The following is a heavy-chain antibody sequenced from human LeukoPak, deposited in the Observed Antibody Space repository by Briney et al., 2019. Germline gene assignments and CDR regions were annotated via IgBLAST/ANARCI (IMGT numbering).Heavy chain of an antibody. CDR1: GYTFTSYY. CDR2: INPSGGST. V-gene: IGHV1-46*01. Sequence: ASVKVSCKASGYTFTSYYMHWVRQAPGQGLEWMGIINPSGGSTSYAQKFQGRVTMTRDTSTSTVYMELSSLRSEDTAVYYCARASHIAAEDYYTDVWGKGTTVTVSS. J-gene: IGHJ6*03. CDR3: ARASHIAAEDYYTDV. D-gene: IGHD6-13*01.